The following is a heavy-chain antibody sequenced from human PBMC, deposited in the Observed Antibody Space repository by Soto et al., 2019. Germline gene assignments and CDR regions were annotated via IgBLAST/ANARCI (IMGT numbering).Heavy chain of an antibody. J-gene: IGHJ4*02. V-gene: IGHV3-23*01. CDR2: ISGSGGST. CDR3: AKDISYYDILTGFDY. D-gene: IGHD3-9*01. CDR1: GFTFSSYA. Sequence: GGSLRLSCAASGFTFSSYAMSWVRQAPGKGLEWVSAISGSGGSTYYADSVKGRFTISRDNSKNTLYLQMNSLRAEDTAVYYCAKDISYYDILTGFDYWGQGTLVTVSS.